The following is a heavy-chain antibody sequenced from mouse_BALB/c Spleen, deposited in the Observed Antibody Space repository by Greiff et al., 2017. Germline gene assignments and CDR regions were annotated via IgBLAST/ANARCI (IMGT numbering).Heavy chain of an antibody. V-gene: IGHV1-77*01. D-gene: IGHD4-1*01. J-gene: IGHJ2*01. CDR1: GYTFTDYY. Sequence: VKLQQSGAELARPGASVKLSCKASGYTFTDYYINWVKQRTGQGLEWIGEIYPGSGNTYYNEKFKGKATLTADKSSSTAYMQLSSLTSEDSAVYFCARSWDEDYWGQGTTLTVSS. CDR2: IYPGSGNT. CDR3: ARSWDEDY.